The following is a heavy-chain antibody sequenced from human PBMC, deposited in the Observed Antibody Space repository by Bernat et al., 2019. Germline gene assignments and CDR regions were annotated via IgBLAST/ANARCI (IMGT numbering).Heavy chain of an antibody. D-gene: IGHD3-16*02. CDR1: GGTFSSYA. V-gene: IGHV1-69*01. J-gene: IGHJ5*02. Sequence: QVQLVQSGAEVKKPGSSVKVSCKASGGTFSSYAISWVRQAPGQGLEWMGGIIPIFGTANYAQKFQGRVPITADESTTTTYMELSSLRYEDTAVYYCARIYVWGSYRYRHWFDPWGQGTLVTVSS. CDR2: IIPIFGTA. CDR3: ARIYVWGSYRYRHWFDP.